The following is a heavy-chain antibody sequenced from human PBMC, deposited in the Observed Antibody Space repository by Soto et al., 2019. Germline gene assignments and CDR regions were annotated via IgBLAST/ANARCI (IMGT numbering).Heavy chain of an antibody. CDR1: GYSFTNYW. CDR3: ARHGPRVYYDNSDYYYYGMDV. CDR2: IYPVDSST. J-gene: IGHJ6*02. V-gene: IGHV5-51*01. Sequence: RGESLKISCMASGYSFTNYWIGWVRQMSGKGLEWMGVIYPVDSSTNFSPSFQGQVTMSVDNSITTAYLHWISLKASDTAMYYCARHGPRVYYDNSDYYYYGMDVWGQGTTVTVSS. D-gene: IGHD3-22*01.